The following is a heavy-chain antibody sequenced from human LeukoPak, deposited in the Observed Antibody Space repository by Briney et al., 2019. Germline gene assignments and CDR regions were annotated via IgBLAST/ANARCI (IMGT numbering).Heavy chain of an antibody. CDR2: IYYSGST. V-gene: IGHV4-39*07. J-gene: IGHJ4*02. CDR1: GGSISSSSYY. CDR3: ARTTVTRPSAQVWGPIYFDY. D-gene: IGHD4-17*01. Sequence: SETLSLTCTVSGGSISSSSYYWGWIRQPPGKGLEWIGSIYYSGSTYYNPSLKSGVTISVDTSKNQFSLKLSSVTAADTAVYYCARTTVTRPSAQVWGPIYFDYWGQGTLVTVSS.